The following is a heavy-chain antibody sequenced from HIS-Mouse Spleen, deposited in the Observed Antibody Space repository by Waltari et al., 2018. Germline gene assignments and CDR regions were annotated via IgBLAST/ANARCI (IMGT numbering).Heavy chain of an antibody. Sequence: QLQLQESGPGLVKPSETLSLTCTVSGGSICRSSYYWGWIRQPPGKGLEWIGSIYYSGSTYYNPSLKSRVTISVDTSKNQFSLKLSSVTAADTAVYYCAREIPYSSSWYDWYFDLWGRGTLVTVSS. CDR2: IYYSGST. V-gene: IGHV4-39*07. D-gene: IGHD6-13*01. CDR1: GGSICRSSYY. J-gene: IGHJ2*01. CDR3: AREIPYSSSWYDWYFDL.